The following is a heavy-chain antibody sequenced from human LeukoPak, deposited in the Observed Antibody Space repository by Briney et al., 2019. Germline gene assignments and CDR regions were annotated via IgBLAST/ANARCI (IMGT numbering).Heavy chain of an antibody. CDR2: MSRSGDII. J-gene: IGHJ4*02. Sequence: GGSLRLSCAASGFTFSDYNMNWVRQVPGKGLESVSYMSRSGDIIYYADSVKGRFTISRDSSKNTLYLQMNSLRPEDTAVYYCAREVATISAYYFDCWGQGTLVTVSS. CDR1: GFTFSDYN. CDR3: AREVATISAYYFDC. D-gene: IGHD5-12*01. V-gene: IGHV3-48*01.